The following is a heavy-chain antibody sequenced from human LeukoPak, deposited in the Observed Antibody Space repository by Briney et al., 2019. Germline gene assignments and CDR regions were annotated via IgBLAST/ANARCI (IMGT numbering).Heavy chain of an antibody. CDR3: ARELATINGPYFES. D-gene: IGHD5-24*01. CDR2: IYHNGIT. V-gene: IGHV4-4*02. CDR1: GGSISNFHW. J-gene: IGHJ4*02. Sequence: SETLSLTCTVSGGSISNFHWWNWVRQSPGKGLEWVGQIYHNGITNYNPSLKSRLTISVDKSRNHFSLNLTSVTAADTAVYFCARELATINGPYFESWGQGTLVTVSS.